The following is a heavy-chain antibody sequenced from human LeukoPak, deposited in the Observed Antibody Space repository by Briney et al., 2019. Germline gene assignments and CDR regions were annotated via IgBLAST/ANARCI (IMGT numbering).Heavy chain of an antibody. V-gene: IGHV4-39*01. J-gene: IGHJ4*02. CDR1: GASISGSGYY. Sequence: PSETLSLTCTVSGASISGSGYYLGWIRQPPGKGLEWIGNIYYTGSTYYNASLQSRVTISIDTSKNQFSLGLNSVTAADTAMYYCVKSGGYGLIDYWGQGTLVTVSS. D-gene: IGHD1-26*01. CDR3: VKSGGYGLIDY. CDR2: IYYTGST.